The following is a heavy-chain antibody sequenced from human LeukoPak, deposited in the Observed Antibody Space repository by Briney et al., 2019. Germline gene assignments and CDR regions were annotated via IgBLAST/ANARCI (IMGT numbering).Heavy chain of an antibody. CDR2: IYSSGNT. CDR3: ARVFGNYNSFDY. D-gene: IGHD1-1*01. Sequence: GGSLSLSCAASGFTVSSNYMSWVRQAPGKGLEWVSIIYSSGNTNFADSVKGRFTISRDKSKNTVYFQKNSLRAGDAAVYYCARVFGNYNSFDYWGQGTLLTVSS. V-gene: IGHV3-66*01. CDR1: GFTVSSNY. J-gene: IGHJ4*02.